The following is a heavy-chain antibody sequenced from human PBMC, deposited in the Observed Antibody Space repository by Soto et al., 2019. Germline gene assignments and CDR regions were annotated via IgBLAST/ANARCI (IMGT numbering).Heavy chain of an antibody. J-gene: IGHJ6*03. CDR1: GCSISSSSYY. D-gene: IGHD7-27*01. V-gene: IGHV4-39*01. CDR3: ARTPHWGNYYYYMDV. CDR2: IYYSGST. Sequence: SETLSLTCTVSGCSISSSSYYWGWIRQPPGKGLEWIGSIYYSGSTYYNPSLKSRVTISVDTSKNQFSLKLSSVTAADTAVYYCARTPHWGNYYYYMDVWGKGTTVTVSS.